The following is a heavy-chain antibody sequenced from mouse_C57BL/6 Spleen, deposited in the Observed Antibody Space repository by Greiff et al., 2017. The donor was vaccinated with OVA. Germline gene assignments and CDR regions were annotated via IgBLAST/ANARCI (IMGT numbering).Heavy chain of an antibody. CDR1: GYTFTDYE. CDR3: TRGGYYGTPFAY. V-gene: IGHV1-15*01. Sequence: QVQLKESGAELVRPGASVTLSCKASGYTFTDYEMHWVKQTPVHGLEWIGAIDPETGGTAYNQKFKGKAILTADKSSSTAYMELRSLTSEDSAVYYCTRGGYYGTPFAYWGQGTLVTVSA. CDR2: IDPETGGT. J-gene: IGHJ3*01. D-gene: IGHD1-1*01.